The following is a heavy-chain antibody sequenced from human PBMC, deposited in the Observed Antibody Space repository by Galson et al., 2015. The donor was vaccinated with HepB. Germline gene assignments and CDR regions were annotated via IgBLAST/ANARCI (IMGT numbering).Heavy chain of an antibody. CDR1: GFTFSNYG. Sequence: SLRLSCAASGFTFSNYGMHWVRQTPGKGLEWMAPISYDETDKYYAESVRGRITVSRDNSRNTLFLEINNLSADDTAIYYCAKEHCPGYSRPANDDPWSQGTLVTV. J-gene: IGHJ5*02. D-gene: IGHD5-18*01. CDR3: AKEHCPGYSRPANDDP. CDR2: ISYDETDK. V-gene: IGHV3-30*18.